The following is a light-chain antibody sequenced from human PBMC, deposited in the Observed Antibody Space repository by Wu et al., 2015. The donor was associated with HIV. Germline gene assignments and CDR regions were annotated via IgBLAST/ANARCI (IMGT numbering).Light chain of an antibody. J-gene: IGKJ1*01. CDR2: GAS. CDR3: QQYSNWWT. V-gene: IGKV3-15*01. CDR1: QSLGTN. Sequence: IVMTQSPATLSVSPGESATLSCRASQSLGTNLAWYQHKPGQAPRLLIYGASTRATGIPARFSGSGSGTEFTLIISSLQSEDFAIYYCQQYSNWWTFGQGTKVEMK.